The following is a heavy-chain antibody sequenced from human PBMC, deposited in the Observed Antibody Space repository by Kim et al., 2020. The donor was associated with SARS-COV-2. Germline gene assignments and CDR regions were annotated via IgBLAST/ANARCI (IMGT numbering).Heavy chain of an antibody. Sequence: GGSLRLSCAASGFTFSTYAMSWVRQAPGKGLEWVSSIIDTGDATYYADSVRGRFTISRDNSKKTLFLQINSLSGDDTAIYYCARGAAVADTYYFTSWGQGTLVTVSS. J-gene: IGHJ4*02. CDR1: GFTFSTYA. CDR2: IIDTGDAT. D-gene: IGHD6-19*01. V-gene: IGHV3-23*01. CDR3: ARGAAVADTYYFTS.